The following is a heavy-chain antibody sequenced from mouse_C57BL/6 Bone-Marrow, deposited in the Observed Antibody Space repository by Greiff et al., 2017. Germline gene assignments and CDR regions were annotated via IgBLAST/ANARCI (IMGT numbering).Heavy chain of an antibody. V-gene: IGHV1-55*01. CDR2: IYPGSGST. CDR3: ASFATVVPYFDY. J-gene: IGHJ2*01. Sequence: QVQLQQPGAELVKPGASVKMSCKASGYTFTSYWITWVKQRPGQGLEWIGDIYPGSGSTNYNEKFKSKATLAVDTSSSTAYMQLSSLPSEDSAVYYCASFATVVPYFDYWGQGTTLTVSS. CDR1: GYTFTSYW. D-gene: IGHD1-1*01.